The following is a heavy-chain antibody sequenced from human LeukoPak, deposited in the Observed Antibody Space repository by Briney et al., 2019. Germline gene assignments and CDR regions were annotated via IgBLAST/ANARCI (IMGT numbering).Heavy chain of an antibody. V-gene: IGHV1-18*01. J-gene: IGHJ1*01. CDR1: GYTFNRYG. CDR2: ISAYNGNT. Sequence: GASVKVSCKASGYTFNRYGISWVRQAPGQGLEWIGWISAYNGNTKNAQNLQGRVTMTTDTSTTTAYMELRSLKSDDTAVYYCARGHSTSWPEYFQHWGQGTLVTVSS. CDR3: ARGHSTSWPEYFQH. D-gene: IGHD6-13*01.